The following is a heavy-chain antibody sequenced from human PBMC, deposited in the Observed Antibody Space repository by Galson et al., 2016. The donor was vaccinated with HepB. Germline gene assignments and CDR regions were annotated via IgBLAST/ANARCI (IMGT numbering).Heavy chain of an antibody. Sequence: SLRLSCAASGFTFSSYAMSWVRQAPGKGLEWVSAVSGSGGSTYYADSVKGRFTISRDNSKNTLYLQMNSLRAEDTAVYYCAKGIPAALHSLGYYYYMDVWGKGTTVTVSS. CDR1: GFTFSSYA. CDR2: VSGSGGST. CDR3: AKGIPAALHSLGYYYYMDV. D-gene: IGHD2-2*01. V-gene: IGHV3-23*01. J-gene: IGHJ6*03.